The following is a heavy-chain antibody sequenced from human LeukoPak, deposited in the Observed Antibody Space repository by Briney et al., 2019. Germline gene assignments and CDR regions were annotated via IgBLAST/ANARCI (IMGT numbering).Heavy chain of an antibody. V-gene: IGHV3-23*01. CDR2: ISGSGGST. D-gene: IGHD6-19*01. J-gene: IGHJ4*02. Sequence: PGGSLRLSCAASGFTFSSYAMSLVRQAPGKGLEWVSAISGSGGSTYYADSVKGRFTISRDNSKNTLYLQMNSLRAEDTAVYYCVLSSGWYFEGRGNFDYWGQGTLVTVSS. CDR3: VLSSGWYFEGRGNFDY. CDR1: GFTFSSYA.